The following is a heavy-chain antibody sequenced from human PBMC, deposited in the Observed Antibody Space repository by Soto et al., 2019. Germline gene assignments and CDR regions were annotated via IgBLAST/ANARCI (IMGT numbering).Heavy chain of an antibody. Sequence: QVQLQQWGAGLLKPSETLSLTCAVYGGSFSGYYWSWIRQPPGKGLEWIGEINHSGSTNYNPSLKSRVTISVDTSKNQFSLKLSSVTAADTAVYYCASFRRQYYYGSGRWDVWGKGTTVTVSS. V-gene: IGHV4-34*01. D-gene: IGHD3-10*01. CDR3: ASFRRQYYYGSGRWDV. CDR2: INHSGST. J-gene: IGHJ6*04. CDR1: GGSFSGYY.